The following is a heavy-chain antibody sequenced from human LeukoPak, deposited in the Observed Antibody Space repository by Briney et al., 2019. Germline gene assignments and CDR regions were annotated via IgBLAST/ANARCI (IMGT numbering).Heavy chain of an antibody. J-gene: IGHJ6*02. V-gene: IGHV3-9*01. CDR1: GFTFDDYS. Sequence: GRSLGLSCAASGFTFDDYSMHWVRQAPGKGLEWVAGISWHSRSIGYADSVKGRFTISRDNAKNSVSLQMNSLRTEDTALYYCTKDLSSQWFTDIRHYGMNVWGQGTTVAVSS. CDR3: TKDLSSQWFTDIRHYGMNV. D-gene: IGHD3-22*01. CDR2: ISWHSRSI.